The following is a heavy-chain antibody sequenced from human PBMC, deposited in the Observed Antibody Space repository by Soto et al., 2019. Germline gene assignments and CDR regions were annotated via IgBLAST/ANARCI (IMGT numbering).Heavy chain of an antibody. Sequence: GGSLRLYCAASGFTFDDYAMHWVRQAPGKGLEWVSGISWNSGSIGYADSVKGRFTISRDNAKNSLYRQMNSLRADDTALYYCAKAWGNYYYYYYMDVWGIGTTVTVSS. CDR2: ISWNSGSI. D-gene: IGHD3-16*01. J-gene: IGHJ6*03. V-gene: IGHV3-9*01. CDR1: GFTFDDYA. CDR3: AKAWGNYYYYYYMDV.